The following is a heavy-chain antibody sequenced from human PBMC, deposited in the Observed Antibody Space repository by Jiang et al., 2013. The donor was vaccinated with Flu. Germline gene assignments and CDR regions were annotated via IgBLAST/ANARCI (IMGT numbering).Heavy chain of an antibody. CDR2: IYYSGTT. D-gene: IGHD5-12*01. Sequence: LLKPSETLSLTCTVSGGSITSHYWSWIRQPPGKGLEWIGFIYYSGTTNYNPSLKSRATISVHTSRTQFSLQLTSVTAADTAVYYCARSQQWLVHGYYFDYWGQGTLATVSS. CDR1: GGSITSHY. CDR3: ARSQQWLVHGYYFDY. J-gene: IGHJ4*02. V-gene: IGHV4-59*11.